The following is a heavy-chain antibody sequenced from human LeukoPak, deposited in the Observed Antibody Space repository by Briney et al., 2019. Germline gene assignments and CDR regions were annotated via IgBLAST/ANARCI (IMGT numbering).Heavy chain of an antibody. V-gene: IGHV3-7*04. Sequence: GGSLRLSCVASGFTLSIYWMGWVRQAPGKGLEWVANIKEDGSERYYVDSVKGRFTISRDNAKNFLYLQVNSLRAEDTAAYYCARADFRGSSWDYAYWGQGALVTVSS. CDR3: ARADFRGSSWDYAY. J-gene: IGHJ4*02. CDR2: IKEDGSER. CDR1: GFTLSIYW. D-gene: IGHD6-13*01.